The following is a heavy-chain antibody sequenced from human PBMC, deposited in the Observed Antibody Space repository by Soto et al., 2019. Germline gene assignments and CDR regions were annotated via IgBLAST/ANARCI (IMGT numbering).Heavy chain of an antibody. CDR2: INHSGSA. J-gene: IGHJ4*02. CDR3: ARGLITGSHYSGGWYYFDS. D-gene: IGHD6-19*01. CDR1: GESFSGYI. V-gene: IGHV4-34*01. Sequence: SQTLSLTCAVYGESFSGYIWTWIRQTPGKGLQWIGQINHSGSAYYNPSLKSRVTISVHTSNSQFSLELSSVTAADTAVYYCARGLITGSHYSGGWYYFDSWGQGTQVTVSS.